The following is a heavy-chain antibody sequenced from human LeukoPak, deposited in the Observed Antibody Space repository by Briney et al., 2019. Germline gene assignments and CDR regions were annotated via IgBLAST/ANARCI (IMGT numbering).Heavy chain of an antibody. CDR1: RFTFGSYS. Sequence: GGSLRLSCAASRFTFGSYSMNWVRQAPGKGLEWVSYISSSGSTIYYADSVKGRFTISRDNAKNSLYLQMNSLRAEDTAVYYCAELGITMIGGVWGKGTTVTISS. CDR2: ISSSGSTI. V-gene: IGHV3-48*04. J-gene: IGHJ6*04. D-gene: IGHD3-10*02. CDR3: AELGITMIGGV.